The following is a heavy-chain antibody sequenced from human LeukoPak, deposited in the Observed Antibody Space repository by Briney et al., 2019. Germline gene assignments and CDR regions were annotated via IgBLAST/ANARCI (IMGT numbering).Heavy chain of an antibody. V-gene: IGHV3-64*04. CDR3: ARVDCRGGSCYLRPFDY. Sequence: GGSLTLSCSASGFSFSSYAMHWVRQAPGKGLEYVSAISSNGGSTYYADSVKGRFTISRDNYKHTLYLQMNSLRAEDTAVYYCARVDCRGGSCYLRPFDYWGQGTLVTVSS. J-gene: IGHJ4*02. CDR1: GFSFSSYA. CDR2: ISSNGGST. D-gene: IGHD2-15*01.